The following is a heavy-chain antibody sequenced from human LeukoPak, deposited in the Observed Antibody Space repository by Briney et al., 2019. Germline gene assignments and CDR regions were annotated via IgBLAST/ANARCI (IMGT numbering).Heavy chain of an antibody. CDR2: ISGSGGST. CDR3: GLSGSSVYYYYGMDV. CDR1: GFTFSSYA. D-gene: IGHD1-26*01. J-gene: IGHJ6*02. V-gene: IGHV3-23*01. Sequence: GGSLRLSCAASGFTFSSYAMSRVRQAPGKGLEWVSAISGSGGSTYYADSVKGRFTISRDNSKNTLYLQMNSLRAEDTAVYYCGLSGSSVYYYYGMDVWGQGTTVTVSS.